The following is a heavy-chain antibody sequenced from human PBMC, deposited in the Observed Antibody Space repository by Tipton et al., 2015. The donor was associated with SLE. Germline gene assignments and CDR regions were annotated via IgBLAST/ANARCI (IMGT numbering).Heavy chain of an antibody. Sequence: TLSLTCTVSGGSISSSSYYWGWIRQPPGKGLEWIGSIYYSGSTYYNPSLKSRVTISVDTSKNQFSLKLSSVTAADTAVYYCARDAGMDVWGQGITVTVSS. J-gene: IGHJ6*02. CDR1: GGSISSSSYY. CDR2: IYYSGST. CDR3: ARDAGMDV. V-gene: IGHV4-39*07.